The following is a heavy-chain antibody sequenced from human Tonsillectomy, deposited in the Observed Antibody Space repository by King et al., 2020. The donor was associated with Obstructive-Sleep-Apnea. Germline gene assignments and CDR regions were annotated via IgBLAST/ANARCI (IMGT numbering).Heavy chain of an antibody. CDR3: AREYSLVVVTRGWSCASRFCITGTALDY. J-gene: IGHJ4*02. V-gene: IGHV3-30*04. Sequence: VQLVESGGGVVQPGRSLRLSCAASGFTFSSYAMHWVRQAPGKGLEWVAVISYDGSNKYYADSVKGRFTISRDNSKNTLYLQMNSLRAEDTAVYYCAREYSLVVVTRGWSCASRFCITGTALDYLGQGTLVTVSS. CDR2: ISYDGSNK. D-gene: IGHD1-20*01. CDR1: GFTFSSYA.